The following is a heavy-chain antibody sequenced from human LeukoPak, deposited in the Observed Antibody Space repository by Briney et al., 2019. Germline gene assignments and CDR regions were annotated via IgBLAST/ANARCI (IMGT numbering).Heavy chain of an antibody. D-gene: IGHD2-2*01. V-gene: IGHV4-59*01. CDR3: ARGKVPGDY. CDR2: IYYSGSA. Sequence: SETLSLTCTVSGGSISSYYWNWIRQPPGKGLEWIGYIYYSGSADYNPSLKSRVTISVDTSKNQFSLKLRSVTAADTAVYYCARGKVPGDYWGQGTLVTVSS. J-gene: IGHJ4*02. CDR1: GGSISSYY.